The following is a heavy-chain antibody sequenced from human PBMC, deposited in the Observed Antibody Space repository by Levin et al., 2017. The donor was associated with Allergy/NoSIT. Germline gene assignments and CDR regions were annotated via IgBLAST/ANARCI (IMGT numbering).Heavy chain of an antibody. CDR1: GITFSNAW. Sequence: PGGSLRLSCAASGITFSNAWMSWARQAPGKGLEWVGRIKSKTDGGTTEYAAPVKGRFTISRDDSKTTLYLQMNSLKTEDTAVYFCTTYSSSWYYFGYWGQGTLVTVS. D-gene: IGHD6-13*01. V-gene: IGHV3-15*01. CDR3: TTYSSSWYYFGY. CDR2: IKSKTDGGTT. J-gene: IGHJ4*02.